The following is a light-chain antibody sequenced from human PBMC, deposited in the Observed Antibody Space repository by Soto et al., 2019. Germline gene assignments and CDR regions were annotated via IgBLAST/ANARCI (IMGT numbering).Light chain of an antibody. J-gene: IGKJ4*01. CDR1: QSISSN. CDR3: QQYNKWPHT. Sequence: EIVMTQSPATLSVSPGEGATLSCRASQSISSNLAWYQQKPGQAPRLLLYGESTRATGIPARFSGSGSGTEFTLTISSLQSEDFAVYYCQQYNKWPHTFGGGTKVEIK. V-gene: IGKV3-15*01. CDR2: GES.